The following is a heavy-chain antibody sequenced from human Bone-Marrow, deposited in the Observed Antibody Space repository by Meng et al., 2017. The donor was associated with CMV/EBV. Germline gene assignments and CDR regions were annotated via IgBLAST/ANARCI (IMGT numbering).Heavy chain of an antibody. Sequence: ASVKVSCKASGYTFTGYYMHWVRQAPGQGLEWMGWINPNSGGTNYAQKFQGRVTMTRDTSISTAYMELSRLRSDDTAVYYCARGGDFWSGHYYYYYGMDVWGQGTTVTVSS. D-gene: IGHD3-3*01. CDR1: GYTFTGYY. V-gene: IGHV1-2*02. CDR2: INPNSGGT. CDR3: ARGGDFWSGHYYYYYGMDV. J-gene: IGHJ6*02.